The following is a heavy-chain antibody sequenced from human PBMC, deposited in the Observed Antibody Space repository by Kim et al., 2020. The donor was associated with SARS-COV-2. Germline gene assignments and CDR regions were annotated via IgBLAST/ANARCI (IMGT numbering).Heavy chain of an antibody. CDR3: TRGGYSGYDPFDAFDI. D-gene: IGHD5-12*01. CDR2: IRSKAYGGTT. CDR1: GFTFGDYA. V-gene: IGHV3-49*03. J-gene: IGHJ3*02. Sequence: GGSLRLSCTASGFTFGDYAMSWFRQAPGKGLEWVGFIRSKAYGGTTEYAASVKGRFTISRDDSKSIAYLQMNSLKTEDTAVYYCTRGGYSGYDPFDAFDIWGQGTMVTVSS.